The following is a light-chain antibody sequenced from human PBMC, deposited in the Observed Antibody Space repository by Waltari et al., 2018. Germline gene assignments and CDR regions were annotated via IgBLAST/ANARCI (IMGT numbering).Light chain of an antibody. CDR3: QSYDTSLSVV. CDR2: GST. V-gene: IGLV1-40*01. J-gene: IGLJ3*02. CDR1: GSNTRAGHD. Sequence: QSVLTPPPSVSGAPGQRVTIPCTGRGSNTRAGHDVHWYQQPPRAAPKLLIDGSTSRPLGVPDRFFGSTSGTSASLVIIGLQAEDEGDYYCQSYDTSLSVVFGGGTKLTVL.